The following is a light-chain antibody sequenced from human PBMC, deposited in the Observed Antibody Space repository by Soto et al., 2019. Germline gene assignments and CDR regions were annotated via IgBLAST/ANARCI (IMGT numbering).Light chain of an antibody. J-gene: IGKJ1*01. CDR2: GAS. V-gene: IGKV3-15*01. CDR1: QSVSSN. CDR3: QQYNNWWT. Sequence: EIVMTQSPATLSVSPGERATISCRASQSVSSNLAWYQQKPGQAPMLLIYGASTSATGIPARFSGSGSGTEFTLTISSLQSEDFAVYYCQQYNNWWTFGQGTKVEIK.